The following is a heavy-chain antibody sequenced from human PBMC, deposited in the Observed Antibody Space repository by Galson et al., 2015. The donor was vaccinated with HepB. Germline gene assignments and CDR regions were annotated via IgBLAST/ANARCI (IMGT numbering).Heavy chain of an antibody. CDR2: IRSKAYGGTT. Sequence: SLRLSCAASGFTFGDYVMSWVRQAPGKGLEWVGFIRSKAYGGTTEYAASVKGRFTISRDDSKSIAYLQMNSLKTEGTAVYYCTRDYEAAADYSYYYGMDVWGQGTTVTVSS. CDR3: TRDYEAAADYSYYYGMDV. CDR1: GFTFGDYV. D-gene: IGHD6-13*01. J-gene: IGHJ6*02. V-gene: IGHV3-49*04.